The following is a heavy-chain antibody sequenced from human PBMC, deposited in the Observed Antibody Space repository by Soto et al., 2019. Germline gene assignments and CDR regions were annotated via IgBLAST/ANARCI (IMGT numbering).Heavy chain of an antibody. Sequence: ETLSLTCTVSGGSISSSSYYWGWIRQPPGKGLEWIGYMHYSGSSNYNPFLKSRVTISVDTSKNQFSLKLSSVTAADTAVYYCARRGSYPYFDYWGQGTLVTVSS. J-gene: IGHJ4*02. D-gene: IGHD1-26*01. V-gene: IGHV4-61*05. CDR3: ARRGSYPYFDY. CDR1: GGSISSSSYY. CDR2: MHYSGSS.